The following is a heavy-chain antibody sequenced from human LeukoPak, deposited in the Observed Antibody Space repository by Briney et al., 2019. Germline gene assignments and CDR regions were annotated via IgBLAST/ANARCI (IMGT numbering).Heavy chain of an antibody. CDR3: ARDSTIAAAGTPVSYFDY. V-gene: IGHV3-43D*03. J-gene: IGHJ4*02. CDR1: GFTFDDYA. Sequence: GGSLRLSCAASGFTFDDYAMHWVRQAPGKGLEWVSLISWDGGSTYYADSVKGRFTISRDNSKNSLYLQMNSLRAEDTAVYYCARDSTIAAAGTPVSYFDYWGQGTLVTVSS. CDR2: ISWDGGST. D-gene: IGHD6-13*01.